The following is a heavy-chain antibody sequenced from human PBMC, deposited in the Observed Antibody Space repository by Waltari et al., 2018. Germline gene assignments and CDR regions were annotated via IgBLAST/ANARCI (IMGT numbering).Heavy chain of an antibody. CDR3: ARGGNIVVVPAATSRGIDY. V-gene: IGHV4-34*01. CDR1: SGYY. D-gene: IGHD2-2*01. CDR2: INHSGST. Sequence: SGYYWSWIRQPPGKGLEWIGEINHSGSTNYNPSLKSRVTISVDTSKNQFSLKLSSVTAADTAVYYCARGGNIVVVPAATSRGIDYWGQGTLVTVSS. J-gene: IGHJ4*02.